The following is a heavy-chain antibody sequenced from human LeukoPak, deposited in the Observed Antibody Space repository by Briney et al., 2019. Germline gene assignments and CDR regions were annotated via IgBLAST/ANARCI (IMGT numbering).Heavy chain of an antibody. Sequence: SETLSLTCTVSGASISSFYWNWIRQSPGKGLEWIGSIYYSGSTYYNPSLKSRVTISVDTSKNQFSLKLSSVTAADTAVYYCARHNDIVVVVAASDDAFDIWGQGTMVTVSS. V-gene: IGHV4-59*05. D-gene: IGHD2-15*01. J-gene: IGHJ3*02. CDR1: GASISSFY. CDR3: ARHNDIVVVVAASDDAFDI. CDR2: IYYSGST.